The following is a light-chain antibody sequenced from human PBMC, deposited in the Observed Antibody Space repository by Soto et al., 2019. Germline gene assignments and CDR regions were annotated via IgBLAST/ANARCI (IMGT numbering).Light chain of an antibody. Sequence: SYELTQPPSVSVAPGQTARITCGGNNIGSKSVHWYQQKPGQAPVLVVNDDSDRPSGIPERFSGSNSGNTATLTISRVEAGDEADYYCQVWDSSSDLVVFGGGTQLTVL. J-gene: IGLJ2*01. CDR2: DDS. CDR3: QVWDSSSDLVV. CDR1: NIGSKS. V-gene: IGLV3-21*02.